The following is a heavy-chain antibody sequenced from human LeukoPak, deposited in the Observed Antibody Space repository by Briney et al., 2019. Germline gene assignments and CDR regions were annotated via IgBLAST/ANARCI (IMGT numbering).Heavy chain of an antibody. Sequence: PSETLSLTCTVSGGSMNSHYWSWIRQPPGKGLEWIGYMLDTVTTKDNPSLKSRFTLSADTSKNQFSLRLTSVTAADTAVYYCATIKRGNIYGYFDFWGQGILVTVSS. D-gene: IGHD5-18*01. J-gene: IGHJ4*02. V-gene: IGHV4-59*11. CDR1: GGSMNSHY. CDR3: ATIKRGNIYGYFDF. CDR2: MLDTVTT.